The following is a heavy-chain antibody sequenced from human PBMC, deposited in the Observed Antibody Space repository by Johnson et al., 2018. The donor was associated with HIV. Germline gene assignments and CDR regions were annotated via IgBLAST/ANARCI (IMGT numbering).Heavy chain of an antibody. D-gene: IGHD6-13*01. CDR3: VNTYSGSWYDAFDI. V-gene: IGHV3-23*01. J-gene: IGHJ3*02. CDR1: GFTVSSNY. Sequence: VQLVESLRLSCAASGFTVSSNYMSWVRQAPGKGLEWVSVISGSGGNTYYADSVKGRFTISRDNSKNTLYFQMNSLRAEDTAVYYCVNTYSGSWYDAFDIWGQGTLVTVSS. CDR2: ISGSGGNT.